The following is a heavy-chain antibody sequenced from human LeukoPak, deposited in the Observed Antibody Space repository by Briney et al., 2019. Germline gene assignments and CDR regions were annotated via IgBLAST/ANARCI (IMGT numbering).Heavy chain of an antibody. J-gene: IGHJ4*02. CDR2: ITSSGSTM. Sequence: GGSLRLSCAASGFTFSSYEMNWVRQAPGKGLEWVSYITSSGSTMYYADSVKGRFTISRDNAKNSLYLQMNSLRAEDTGVYYCARDRAGSVWYTLDYWGQGTLVIVSS. D-gene: IGHD6-19*01. CDR1: GFTFSSYE. V-gene: IGHV3-48*03. CDR3: ARDRAGSVWYTLDY.